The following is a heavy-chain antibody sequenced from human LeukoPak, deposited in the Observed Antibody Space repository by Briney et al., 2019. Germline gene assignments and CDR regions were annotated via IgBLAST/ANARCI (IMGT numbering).Heavy chain of an antibody. J-gene: IGHJ4*02. CDR2: IYISSSTI. CDR3: VRDGNFDFWSQYYFDY. Sequence: GFTFSSYXXSWVRQAPGRGLEXGSYIYISSSTIYYADSVKGRFTISRGNAKNSLYLQMNSLRAEDTAVYYCVRDGNFDFWSQYYFDYWGQGTLVTVSS. CDR1: GFTFSSYX. V-gene: IGHV3-48*01. D-gene: IGHD3-3*01.